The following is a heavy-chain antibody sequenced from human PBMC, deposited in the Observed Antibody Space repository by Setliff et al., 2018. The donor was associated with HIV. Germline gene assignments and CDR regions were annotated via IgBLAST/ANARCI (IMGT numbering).Heavy chain of an antibody. J-gene: IGHJ6*04. CDR3: ATEGGHDFWSGDYWYFDV. D-gene: IGHD3-3*01. V-gene: IGHV3-48*03. CDR2: ISTSGSVK. Sequence: LRLSCAAYGFTFSSYEMNWVRQAPGKGREWVSYISTSGSVKYYADSVKGRFTISRDNAGRSLYLQMNSLKTEDTATYYCATEGGHDFWSGDYWYFDVWGKGTTVTVSS. CDR1: GFTFSSYE.